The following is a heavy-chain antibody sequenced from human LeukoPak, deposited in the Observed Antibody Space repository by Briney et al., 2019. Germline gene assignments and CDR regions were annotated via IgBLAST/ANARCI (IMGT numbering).Heavy chain of an antibody. CDR3: ARTPQGYYDSSGHPMYYFDY. J-gene: IGHJ4*02. CDR2: IYTSGST. Sequence: PSETLSLTCTVSGGSISSYYWSWIRQPAGKGLEWIGRIYTSGSTNYNPSLKSRVTMSVDTSKNQFSLKLSSVTAADTAVYYCARTPQGYYDSSGHPMYYFDYWGQGTLVTVSS. D-gene: IGHD3-22*01. V-gene: IGHV4-4*07. CDR1: GGSISSYY.